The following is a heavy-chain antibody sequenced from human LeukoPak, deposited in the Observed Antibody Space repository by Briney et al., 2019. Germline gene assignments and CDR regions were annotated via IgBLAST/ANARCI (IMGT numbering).Heavy chain of an antibody. CDR1: GFTFDDYA. D-gene: IGHD3-16*02. CDR3: ARQGNDYVWGSYRPQYYFDY. V-gene: IGHV3-21*01. Sequence: GGSLRLSCAASGFTFDDYAMHWVRQAPGKGLEWVSSISSSSSYIYYADSVKGRFTISRDNAKNSLYLQMNSLRAEDTAVYYCARQGNDYVWGSYRPQYYFDYWGQGTLVTVSS. J-gene: IGHJ4*02. CDR2: ISSSSSYI.